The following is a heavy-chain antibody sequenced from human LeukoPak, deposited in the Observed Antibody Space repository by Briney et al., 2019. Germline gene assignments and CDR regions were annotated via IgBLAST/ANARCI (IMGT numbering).Heavy chain of an antibody. J-gene: IGHJ4*02. CDR1: GFTFSSYA. CDR2: ISYDGSNK. Sequence: GGSLRLSCAASGFTFSSYAMSWVRQAPDKGLEWVAVISYDGSNKYYADSVKGRFTISRDNSKNTLYLQMNSLRAEDTAVYYCAKAGFTGPTISSFDYWGQGTLVTVSS. V-gene: IGHV3-30*18. D-gene: IGHD1-14*01. CDR3: AKAGFTGPTISSFDY.